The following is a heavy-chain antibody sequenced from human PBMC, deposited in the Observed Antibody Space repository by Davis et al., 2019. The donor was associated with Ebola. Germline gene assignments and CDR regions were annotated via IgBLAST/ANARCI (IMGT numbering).Heavy chain of an antibody. CDR3: ARDFGRWYPYYFDY. D-gene: IGHD4-23*01. J-gene: IGHJ4*02. CDR1: GFTFSSYA. V-gene: IGHV3-23*01. Sequence: GESLKISCAASGFTFSSYAMSWVRQAPGKGLEWVSAISGSGGSTYYADSVKGRFTISRDNSKNTLYLQMNSLRAEDTAVYYCARDFGRWYPYYFDYWGQGTLVTVSS. CDR2: ISGSGGST.